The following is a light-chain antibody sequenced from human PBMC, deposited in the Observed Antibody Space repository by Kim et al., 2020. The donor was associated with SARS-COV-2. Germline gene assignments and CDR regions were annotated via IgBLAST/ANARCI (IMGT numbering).Light chain of an antibody. CDR3: SAWDNSLRAWV. CDR1: SNTVENEG. V-gene: IGLV10-54*01. J-gene: IGLJ3*02. Sequence: RHSTPHTCPAHSNTVENEGAARLHQPQGHPHKPFSYRNNNRPALISERLFASRSGNTASLTITGLQPEDEADYFCSAWDNSLRAWVFGGGTQLTVL. CDR2: RNN.